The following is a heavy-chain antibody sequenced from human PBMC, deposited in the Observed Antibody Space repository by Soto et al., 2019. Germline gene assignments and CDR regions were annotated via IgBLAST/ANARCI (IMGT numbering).Heavy chain of an antibody. J-gene: IGHJ3*02. D-gene: IGHD6-19*01. CDR2: ISYDGSNK. CDR1: GFTFSSYA. Sequence: GGSLRLSCAASGFTFSSYAMHWVRRAPGKGLEWVAVISYDGSNKYYADSVKGRFTISRDNSKNTLYLQMNSLRAEDTAVYYCAREASSGWSQSAFDIWGQGTMVTVSS. V-gene: IGHV3-30-3*01. CDR3: AREASSGWSQSAFDI.